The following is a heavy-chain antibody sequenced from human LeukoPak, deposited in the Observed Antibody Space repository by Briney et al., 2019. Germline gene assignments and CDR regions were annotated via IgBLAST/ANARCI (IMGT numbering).Heavy chain of an antibody. Sequence: ASVKVSCKASGYTFTSYGISWVRQAPGQGLEWMGWISAYNGNTNYAQKLQGRVTMTTDTSTSTAYMELRSLRSDATAVYYCAREKRGYSYGYLDYWGQGTLVTVSS. V-gene: IGHV1-18*04. J-gene: IGHJ4*02. D-gene: IGHD5-18*01. CDR3: AREKRGYSYGYLDY. CDR2: ISAYNGNT. CDR1: GYTFTSYG.